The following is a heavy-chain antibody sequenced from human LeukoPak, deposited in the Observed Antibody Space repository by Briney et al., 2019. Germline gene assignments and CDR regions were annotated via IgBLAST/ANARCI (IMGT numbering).Heavy chain of an antibody. V-gene: IGHV3-48*03. D-gene: IGHD3-10*01. Sequence: GGSLRLSCAASGFTFSSYEMNWVRQAPGKGLELVLYISSSGSTIYYADSVKGRFTISRDNAKNSLYLQMNSLRAEDTAVYYCSISAYGSGSYLYYFDYWGQGTLVTVSS. J-gene: IGHJ4*02. CDR2: ISSSGSTI. CDR3: SISAYGSGSYLYYFDY. CDR1: GFTFSSYE.